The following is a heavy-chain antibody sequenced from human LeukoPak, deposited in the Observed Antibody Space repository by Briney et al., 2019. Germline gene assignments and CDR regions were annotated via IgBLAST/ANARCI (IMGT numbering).Heavy chain of an antibody. V-gene: IGHV4-59*01. CDR1: GGSISSYY. CDR2: IYYSGST. CDR3: ARNNVDHFDY. D-gene: IGHD1/OR15-1a*01. Sequence: PSETLSLTCTVSGGSISSYYWSWIRQPPGKGLEWIGYIYYSGSTNYNPSLKSRVTISVDTSKNQFSLKLSSVTAADTAVYYCARNNVDHFDYWGQGTLVTVSS. J-gene: IGHJ4*02.